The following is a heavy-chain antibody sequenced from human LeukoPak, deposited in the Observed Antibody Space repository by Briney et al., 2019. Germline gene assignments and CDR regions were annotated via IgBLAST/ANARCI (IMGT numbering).Heavy chain of an antibody. CDR1: GGSISSSSFY. CDR3: ARYYYGSGSYIWFDP. J-gene: IGHJ5*02. Sequence: SETLSLTCTVSGGSISSSSFYWGWIRQPPGKGLEWIVSLYYSGNTYYNPSLKSRVTISVDTSKSQFSLKLSSVTATDTAVYYCARYYYGSGSYIWFDPWGQGTLVTVSS. CDR2: LYYSGNT. D-gene: IGHD3-10*01. V-gene: IGHV4-39*01.